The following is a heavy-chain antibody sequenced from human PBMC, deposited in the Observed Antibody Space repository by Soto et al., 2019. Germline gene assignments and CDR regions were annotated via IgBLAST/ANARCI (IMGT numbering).Heavy chain of an antibody. CDR2: IIPIFGTA. CDR1: GGTFSSYA. D-gene: IGHD3-16*01. CDR3: ARDTFVATAPDYGMDV. V-gene: IGHV1-69*12. Sequence: QVQLVQSGAEVKKPGSSVKVSCKASGGTFSSYAISWVRQAPGQGLEWMGGIIPIFGTANYAQKFQGRVTITADESTSTAYMELSSLRPEDTAVYYCARDTFVATAPDYGMDVWGQGTTVTVSS. J-gene: IGHJ6*02.